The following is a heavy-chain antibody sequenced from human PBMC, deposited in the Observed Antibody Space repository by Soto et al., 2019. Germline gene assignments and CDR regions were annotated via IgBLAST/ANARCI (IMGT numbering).Heavy chain of an antibody. CDR3: AKGLNAVACLFDY. D-gene: IGHD6-19*01. V-gene: IGHV3-30*18. J-gene: IGHJ4*02. Sequence: QVQLVESGGGVVQPGRSLRLSCAASGFTFNSYGIHWVRQAPGKGLEWVAVISYDGSNKWYADSVKGRFTISRDNSKNTLYLQMNSLRDEDTAVYFCAKGLNAVACLFDYWGQGTLVTVSS. CDR2: ISYDGSNK. CDR1: GFTFNSYG.